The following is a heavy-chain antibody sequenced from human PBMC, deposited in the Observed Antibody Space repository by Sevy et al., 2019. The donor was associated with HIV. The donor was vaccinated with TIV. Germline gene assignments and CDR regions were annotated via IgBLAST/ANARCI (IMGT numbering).Heavy chain of an antibody. D-gene: IGHD2-15*01. CDR2: IKGDGSEI. J-gene: IGHJ5*02. CDR3: AGDPGGRDWFDP. CDR1: GFTFSYYR. V-gene: IGHV3-7*03. Sequence: GGSLRLSCAASGFTFSYYRMSWVRQAPGKGLEWVANIKGDGSEIYYVDSVKGRLTISRDNAKNSLFLEMNSLRAEDTAVYYCAGDPGGRDWFDPWGQGTLVTVSS.